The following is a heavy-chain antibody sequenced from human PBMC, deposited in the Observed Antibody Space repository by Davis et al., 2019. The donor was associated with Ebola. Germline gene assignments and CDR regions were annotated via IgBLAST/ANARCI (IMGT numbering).Heavy chain of an antibody. V-gene: IGHV3-7*01. CDR3: ARESSSGWWGAFDI. Sequence: GGSLRLSCAASGFTFSSYWMSWVRQAPGKGLEWVANIKQDGSEKYYVDSVKGRFTISRDNSKNTLYLQMNSLRAEDTAVYYCARESSSGWWGAFDIWGQGTMVTVSS. CDR1: GFTFSSYW. CDR2: IKQDGSEK. J-gene: IGHJ3*02. D-gene: IGHD6-19*01.